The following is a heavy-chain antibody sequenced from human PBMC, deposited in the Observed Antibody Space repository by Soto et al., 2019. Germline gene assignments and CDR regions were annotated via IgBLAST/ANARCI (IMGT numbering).Heavy chain of an antibody. CDR1: GYSFAGYW. CDR2: IDPSDSQT. V-gene: IGHV5-10-1*01. Sequence: PGESLKISCKGSGYSFAGYWITWVRQKPGNGLEWMGRIDPSDSQTYYSPSFRGHVTISVTKSITTVFLQWSSLRASDIAMYYCARQIYDSDTGPNFQYYFDSWGQGTPVTVSS. CDR3: ARQIYDSDTGPNFQYYFDS. J-gene: IGHJ4*02. D-gene: IGHD3-22*01.